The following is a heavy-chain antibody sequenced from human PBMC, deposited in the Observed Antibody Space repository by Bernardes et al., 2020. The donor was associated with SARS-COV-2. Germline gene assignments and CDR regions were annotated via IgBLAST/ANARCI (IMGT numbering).Heavy chain of an antibody. CDR3: ARRQIGALGVFDY. CDR2: IFYNGST. Sequence: SETLSLTCSVSGGFISGRNYCWGWIRQPPGKGLEWIGSIFYNGSTHYTPSLKSRVTISVDTSNNQFSLKLNSVTAADTAVYFCARRQIGALGVFDYWGQGTLVAISP. D-gene: IGHD3-16*01. CDR1: GGFISGRNYC. J-gene: IGHJ4*02. V-gene: IGHV4-39*01.